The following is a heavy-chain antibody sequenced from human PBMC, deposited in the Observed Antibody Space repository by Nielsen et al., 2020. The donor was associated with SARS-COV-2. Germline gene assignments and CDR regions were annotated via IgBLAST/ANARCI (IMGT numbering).Heavy chain of an antibody. V-gene: IGHV1-2*06. Sequence: ASVKVSCKASGYTFTGYYMHWVRQAPGQGLEWMGRINPNSGGTNYAQKFQGRVTMTRDTSISTAYMELSRLRSEDTAVYYCARALIGDIVIGYYYYYYMDVWGKGTTVTVSS. CDR3: ARALIGDIVIGYYYYYYMDV. CDR2: INPNSGGT. J-gene: IGHJ6*03. D-gene: IGHD2/OR15-2a*01. CDR1: GYTFTGYY.